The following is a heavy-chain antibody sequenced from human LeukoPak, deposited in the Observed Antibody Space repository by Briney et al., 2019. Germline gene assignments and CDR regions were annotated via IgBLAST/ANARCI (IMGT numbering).Heavy chain of an antibody. CDR3: ARDLGGVRGVTNWFDP. CDR2: IKPSSGGT. V-gene: IGHV1-2*02. Sequence: ASVKVSCKASGYTFTGYYIHWVRQAPGQGLEWMGWIKPSSGGTNYAQNFQGRVTMTRDTSINTAYMELSRLRSDDTAVYYCARDLGGVRGVTNWFDPWGQGTLVTVSS. J-gene: IGHJ5*02. CDR1: GYTFTGYY. D-gene: IGHD3-10*01.